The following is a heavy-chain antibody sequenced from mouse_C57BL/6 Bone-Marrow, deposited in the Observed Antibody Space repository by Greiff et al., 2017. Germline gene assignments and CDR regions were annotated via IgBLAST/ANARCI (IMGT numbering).Heavy chain of an antibody. CDR1: GYTFTSYW. CDR2: IHPNSGST. Sequence: QVQLQQSGAELVKPGASVKLSCKAFGYTFTSYWMHWVKQRPGQGLEWIGMIHPNSGSTNYNEKFKSKATLTVDKSTSTAYMQLSSLTSVDSAVYYCELGYFDYWGQGTTLTVSS. CDR3: ELGYFDY. V-gene: IGHV1-64*01. D-gene: IGHD4-1*01. J-gene: IGHJ2*01.